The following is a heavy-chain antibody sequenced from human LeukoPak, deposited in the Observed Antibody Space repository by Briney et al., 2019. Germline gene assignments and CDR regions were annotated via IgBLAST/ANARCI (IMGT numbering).Heavy chain of an antibody. V-gene: IGHV3-11*06. Sequence: PVGSLGLSCAASGFTFSDYYMSWIRPAPGKGLEWVSYISSSSSYTNYADPVKGRFTISRDNAKNSLYLQMNSLRAEDTAVYYGARFGGYGSGSYSNWFDPWGQGTLVTVSS. D-gene: IGHD3-10*01. CDR1: GFTFSDYY. CDR3: ARFGGYGSGSYSNWFDP. CDR2: ISSSSSYT. J-gene: IGHJ5*02.